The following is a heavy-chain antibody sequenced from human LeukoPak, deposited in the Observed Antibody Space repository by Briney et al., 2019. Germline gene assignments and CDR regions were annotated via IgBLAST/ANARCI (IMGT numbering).Heavy chain of an antibody. CDR2: ISSGSTYM. V-gene: IGHV3-21*04. D-gene: IGHD6-19*01. CDR3: ARLRGVAVINYFDC. CDR1: GFTFSSYS. Sequence: GGSLRLSCAASGFTFSSYSMNWVRQAPGKGLEWVSSISSGSTYMYYADSVKGRFTISRDNSKNTLYLQMDSLRAEDTAIYYCARLRGVAVINYFDCWGQGTLVTVSS. J-gene: IGHJ4*02.